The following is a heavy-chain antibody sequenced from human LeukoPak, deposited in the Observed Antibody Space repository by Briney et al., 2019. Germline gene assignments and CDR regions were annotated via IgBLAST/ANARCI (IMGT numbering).Heavy chain of an antibody. CDR1: GYTFTSYY. CDR3: ASPVVPAAINSPFDY. V-gene: IGHV1-46*01. J-gene: IGHJ4*02. Sequence: ASVKVSCKASGYTFTSYYMHWVRQAPGQGLEWMGIINPSGGSTSYAQKFQGRVTITVDESTSTAYMELSSLRSEDTAVYYCASPVVPAAINSPFDYWGQGTLVTVSS. CDR2: INPSGGST. D-gene: IGHD2-2*01.